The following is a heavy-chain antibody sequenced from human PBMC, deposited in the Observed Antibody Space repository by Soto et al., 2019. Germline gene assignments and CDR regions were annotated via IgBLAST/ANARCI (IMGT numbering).Heavy chain of an antibody. V-gene: IGHV1-18*04. J-gene: IGHJ4*02. CDR2: ISAYNGNT. Sequence: GASVKVSCRASGYTFTGYYMHWVRQAPGQGLEWMGWISAYNGNTNYAQKLQGRVTMTTDTSTSTAYMELRSLRSDDTAVYYCAREDGSGSYYWGQGTLVTVSS. CDR1: GYTFTGYY. D-gene: IGHD3-10*01. CDR3: AREDGSGSYY.